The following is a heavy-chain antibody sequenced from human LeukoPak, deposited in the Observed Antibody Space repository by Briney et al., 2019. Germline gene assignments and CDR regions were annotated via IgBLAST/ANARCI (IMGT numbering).Heavy chain of an antibody. Sequence: PGGSLRLSCTASGFTLSSYAMSWVRQAPGKGLEWVSLISGNAGSTYYADSVKGRFTISRDITKNTLYLQMNSLRAEDTAVYYCARFLVGDYWGQGTLVTVSS. CDR2: ISGNAGST. D-gene: IGHD3-3*01. CDR3: ARFLVGDY. V-gene: IGHV3-23*01. J-gene: IGHJ4*02. CDR1: GFTLSSYA.